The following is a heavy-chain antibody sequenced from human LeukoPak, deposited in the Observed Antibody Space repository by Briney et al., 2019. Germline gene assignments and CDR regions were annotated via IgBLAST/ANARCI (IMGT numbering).Heavy chain of an antibody. CDR2: IYYSGST. V-gene: IGHV4-59*01. CDR3: ARRRDGYNYFDY. CDR1: GGSISSYY. Sequence: SETLSLTCTVSGGSISSYYWSWIRQPPGKGLEWIGYIYYSGSTNYNPSLKSRVTISVDTSKNQFSLKLSSMTAADTAVYYCARRRDGYNYFDYWGQGTLVTVSS. J-gene: IGHJ4*02. D-gene: IGHD5-24*01.